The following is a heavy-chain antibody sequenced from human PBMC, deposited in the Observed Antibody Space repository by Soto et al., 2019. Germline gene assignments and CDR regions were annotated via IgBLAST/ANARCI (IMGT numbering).Heavy chain of an antibody. V-gene: IGHV5-51*01. CDR1: RYSFTKDW. CDR2: VYFGDSGT. D-gene: IGHD6-13*01. Sequence: GEPMKISCSGARYSFTKDWIAWVSQMPGKGPEWMGSVYFGDSGTRYGPSFEGQVTISADKSISTAYLHWSSLKASDTAIYYCATWRGSSWFDYWGQGTLVTVSS. CDR3: ATWRGSSWFDY. J-gene: IGHJ4*02.